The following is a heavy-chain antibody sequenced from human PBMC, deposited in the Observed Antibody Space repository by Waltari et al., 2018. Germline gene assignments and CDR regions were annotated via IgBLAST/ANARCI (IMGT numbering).Heavy chain of an antibody. J-gene: IGHJ3*02. CDR2: ISSSSSSI. CDR1: GFTFSSYS. CDR3: ASVYSSSWYDAFDI. Sequence: EVQLVESGGGLVKPGGSLRPSCAASGFTFSSYSMNWVRQAPGKGLEWVSSISSSSSSIYYADSVKSRFTMSIDNSNISLYLQMNSLRVEDTAVYYCASVYSSSWYDAFDIWCQVTMVTVSS. V-gene: IGHV3-21*01. D-gene: IGHD6-13*01.